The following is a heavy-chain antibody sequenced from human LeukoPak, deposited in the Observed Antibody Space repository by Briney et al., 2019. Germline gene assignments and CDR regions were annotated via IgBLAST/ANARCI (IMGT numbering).Heavy chain of an antibody. J-gene: IGHJ4*02. CDR3: VKGLYMLDY. Sequence: PGGSLRLSCAASGFIFRDYAMTWVRPTPGKGPEWVSTIAYIGSYYADSVKGRFSISRDDSKNTLYLQMNNLRADDSAVYFCVKGLYMLDYWGQGTLVTVSS. CDR2: IAYIGS. V-gene: IGHV3-23*01. D-gene: IGHD3-3*01. CDR1: GFIFRDYA.